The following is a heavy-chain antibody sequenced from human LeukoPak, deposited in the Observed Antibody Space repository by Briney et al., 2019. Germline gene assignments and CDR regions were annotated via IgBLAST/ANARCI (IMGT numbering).Heavy chain of an antibody. CDR2: IYYSGST. J-gene: IGHJ6*03. CDR1: GGSISSSIYY. CDR3: ARSDCSSTSCPHAGYYYYMDV. V-gene: IGHV4-39*01. Sequence: SETLSLTSTVSGGSISSSIYYWGCIRQPPGKGLEWIGSIYYSGSTYYNPSLKSRVAISVDTSKNQFSLKLSSVTAADTAVYYCARSDCSSTSCPHAGYYYYMDVWGKGTTVTVPS. D-gene: IGHD2-2*01.